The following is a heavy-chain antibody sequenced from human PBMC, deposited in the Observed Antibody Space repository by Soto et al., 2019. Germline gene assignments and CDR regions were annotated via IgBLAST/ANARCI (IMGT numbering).Heavy chain of an antibody. Sequence: EVPLVESGGGVVRPGGSLRLSCAASGFTFDDYGMSWVRQAPGKGLEWVSGINWNGGSTGYADSVKGRFTISRDNARNSLYLQMTSRRAGDTALYYCARLDSSAWYGPGRYWGQGTLVTVSS. CDR2: INWNGGST. CDR3: ARLDSSAWYGPGRY. CDR1: GFTFDDYG. D-gene: IGHD6-19*01. V-gene: IGHV3-20*04. J-gene: IGHJ4*02.